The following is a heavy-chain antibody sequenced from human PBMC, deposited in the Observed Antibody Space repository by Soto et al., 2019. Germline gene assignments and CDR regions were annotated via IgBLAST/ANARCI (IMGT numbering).Heavy chain of an antibody. V-gene: IGHV3-23*01. Sequence: RLSCAASGFTFSTSAMTWVRQAPGKGPEWVSTISDGSRFTYYADSVRGRFTISRDDSKKILFLQMSSLRAEDTAVYFCAKSGPTNYFDPWGQGSLVTVSS. D-gene: IGHD1-26*01. J-gene: IGHJ4*02. CDR1: GFTFSTSA. CDR3: AKSGPTNYFDP. CDR2: ISDGSRFT.